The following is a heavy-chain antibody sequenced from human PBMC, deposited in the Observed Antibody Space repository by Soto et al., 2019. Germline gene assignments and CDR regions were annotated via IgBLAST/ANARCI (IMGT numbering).Heavy chain of an antibody. Sequence: ASVKVSCKASGYTFTSYDINWVRQATGQGLEWMGWMNPNSGNTGYAQKFQGRVTMTRNTSISTAYMELSSLRSEDTAVYYCARGSITIFGVVITNFDYWGQGTLVTVSS. CDR2: MNPNSGNT. CDR3: ARGSITIFGVVITNFDY. J-gene: IGHJ4*02. V-gene: IGHV1-8*01. D-gene: IGHD3-3*01. CDR1: GYTFTSYD.